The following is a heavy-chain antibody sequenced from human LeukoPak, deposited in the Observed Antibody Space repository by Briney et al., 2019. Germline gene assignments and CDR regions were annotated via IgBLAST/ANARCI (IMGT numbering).Heavy chain of an antibody. D-gene: IGHD3-22*01. V-gene: IGHV3-66*02. J-gene: IGHJ4*02. CDR3: ARSSGYYYHDY. CDR1: GFTVSSNY. CDR2: IYSGGST. Sequence: GGSLRLSCAASGFTVSSNYMSWVRQAPGEGLEWVSVIYSGGSTYYADSVKGRFTISRDNSKNTLFLQMNSLRAEDTAVYYCARSSGYYYHDYWGQGTLVTVSS.